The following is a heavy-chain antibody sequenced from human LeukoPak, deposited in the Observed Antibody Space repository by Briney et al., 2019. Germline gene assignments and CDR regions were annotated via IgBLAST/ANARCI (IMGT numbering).Heavy chain of an antibody. J-gene: IGHJ4*02. CDR3: ARDKGDIVLMVYAPDFDY. CDR1: GYTFTNYG. CDR2: ISAYNGNT. Sequence: ASVKVSCKASGYTFTNYGLSWVRQAPGQGLEWMGWISAYNGNTNYAQKLQGRVTMTTDTSTSTAYMELRSLRSDDTAVYYCARDKGDIVLMVYAPDFDYWGQGTLVTVSS. V-gene: IGHV1-18*01. D-gene: IGHD2-8*01.